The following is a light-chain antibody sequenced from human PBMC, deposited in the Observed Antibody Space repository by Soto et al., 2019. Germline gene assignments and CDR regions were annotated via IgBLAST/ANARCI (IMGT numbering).Light chain of an antibody. J-gene: IGLJ1*01. Sequence: QSALTQPASVSGSPGQSIAISCTGTSSDIGSYNYVSWYQQHPGKAPKLIIHEVSNRPSGISDHFSGSKSGNTASLTISGLQAEDEADYYCTSYTSSTPFYVFGTGTKVTVL. CDR2: EVS. CDR3: TSYTSSTPFYV. CDR1: SSDIGSYNY. V-gene: IGLV2-14*01.